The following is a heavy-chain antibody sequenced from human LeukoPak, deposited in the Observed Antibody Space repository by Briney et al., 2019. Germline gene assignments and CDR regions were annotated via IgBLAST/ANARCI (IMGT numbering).Heavy chain of an antibody. J-gene: IGHJ4*02. CDR2: INPSGGST. D-gene: IGHD5-18*01. CDR3: ARGLRGYSYGGPFDY. V-gene: IGHV1-46*01. CDR1: GYTFTSYY. Sequence: ASVKASCKASGYTFTSYYMHWVRQAPGQGLEWMGIINPSGGSTSYAQKFQGRVTMTRDMSTSTVYMELSSLRSEDTALYYCARGLRGYSYGGPFDYWGQGTLVTVSS.